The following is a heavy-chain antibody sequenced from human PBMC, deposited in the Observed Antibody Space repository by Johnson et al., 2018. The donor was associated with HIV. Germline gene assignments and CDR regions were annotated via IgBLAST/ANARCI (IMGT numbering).Heavy chain of an antibody. CDR1: GFTFDDYG. V-gene: IGHV3-20*04. J-gene: IGHJ3*02. Sequence: VQLLESGGGVVRPGGSLRLSCAASGFTFDDYGMSWVRQGSGKGLEWVSGINWNGGSTGSADSVKGRFTISRDNAKNSLYLQMNSLRAEHTALYYCVRDTSPRFVVVVVAATPMGDAFDIWGQGTMVTVSS. CDR2: INWNGGST. D-gene: IGHD2-15*01. CDR3: VRDTSPRFVVVVVAATPMGDAFDI.